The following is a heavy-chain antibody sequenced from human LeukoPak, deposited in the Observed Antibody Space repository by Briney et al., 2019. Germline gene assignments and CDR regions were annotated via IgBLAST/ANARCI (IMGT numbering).Heavy chain of an antibody. Sequence: GGSLRLSCAASGFTFSTYAMNWVRQAPGKGLEWVSSISSSSSYIYYADSVKGRFTISRDNAKNSLYLQMNSLRAEDTAVYYCARDKIAAAGTDYYYGMDVWGQGTTVTVSS. D-gene: IGHD6-13*01. J-gene: IGHJ6*02. CDR1: GFTFSTYA. CDR2: ISSSSSYI. V-gene: IGHV3-21*01. CDR3: ARDKIAAAGTDYYYGMDV.